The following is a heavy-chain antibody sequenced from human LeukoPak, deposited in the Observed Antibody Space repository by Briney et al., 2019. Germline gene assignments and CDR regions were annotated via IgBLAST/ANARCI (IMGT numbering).Heavy chain of an antibody. CDR2: VYYIGTT. Sequence: LSETLSLTCTVSGGSVSSPDSYWSWIRQSPGKGLEWIGNVYYIGTTTYNSSLNTRVTISVDKSKNHFSLILTSVTAADTAVYFCARNTSSSPWFDPWGQGTLVTVSS. V-gene: IGHV4-61*03. CDR3: ARNTSSSPWFDP. J-gene: IGHJ5*02. D-gene: IGHD6-6*01. CDR1: GGSVSSPDSY.